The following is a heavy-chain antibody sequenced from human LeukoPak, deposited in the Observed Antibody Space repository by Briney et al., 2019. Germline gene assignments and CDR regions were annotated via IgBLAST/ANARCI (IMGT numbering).Heavy chain of an antibody. J-gene: IGHJ4*02. CDR1: GYTFTGYY. CDR2: INPNSGGT. Sequence: ASVKVSCKASGYTFTGYYMHWVRQAPGQGLEWMGWINPNSGGTNYAQKFQGRVTMTRDTSISTAYMELSRLRSDDTAVYYCATYRFLEWQRMDDWGQGTLVTVSS. D-gene: IGHD3-3*01. CDR3: ATYRFLEWQRMDD. V-gene: IGHV1-2*02.